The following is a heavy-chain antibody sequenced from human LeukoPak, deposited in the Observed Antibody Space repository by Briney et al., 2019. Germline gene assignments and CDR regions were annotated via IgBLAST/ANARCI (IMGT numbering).Heavy chain of an antibody. Sequence: PSETLSLTCTVSGGFISNYYWSWIRQPPGKGLEWIGYIYYSGSANYNPSLKSRVTMTVDTSKNHLSLKLGSVTAADTAVYYCARRTGYYDGFDYWGQGTLVTVSS. J-gene: IGHJ4*02. CDR3: ARRTGYYDGFDY. D-gene: IGHD3/OR15-3a*01. CDR2: IYYSGSA. V-gene: IGHV4-59*01. CDR1: GGFISNYY.